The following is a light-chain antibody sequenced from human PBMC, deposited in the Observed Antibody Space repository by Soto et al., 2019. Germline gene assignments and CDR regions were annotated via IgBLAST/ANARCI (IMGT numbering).Light chain of an antibody. Sequence: DIQMTQSPSTLSAPVGDRVTITCRASQSISSWLAWYQQKPGKAPKLLIYETSSLESGVPPRFSGSASGTEFTLTISSLQPDDFATYYCQQYNSDLLTFGGGTKVEIK. CDR1: QSISSW. V-gene: IGKV1-5*03. J-gene: IGKJ4*01. CDR3: QQYNSDLLT. CDR2: ETS.